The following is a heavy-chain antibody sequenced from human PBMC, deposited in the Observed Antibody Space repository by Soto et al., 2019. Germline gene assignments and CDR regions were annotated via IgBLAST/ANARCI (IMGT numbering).Heavy chain of an antibody. Sequence: PSETLSLTCTVSGGSISSYYWSWIRQPPGKGLEWIGYIYYSGSTNYNPSLKSRVTISVDTSKNQFSLKLGSVTAADTAVYYCARKLVRHYGDYDWLDPWGQGTLVTVYS. CDR1: GGSISSYY. V-gene: IGHV4-59*01. J-gene: IGHJ5*02. CDR3: ARKLVRHYGDYDWLDP. D-gene: IGHD4-17*01. CDR2: IYYSGST.